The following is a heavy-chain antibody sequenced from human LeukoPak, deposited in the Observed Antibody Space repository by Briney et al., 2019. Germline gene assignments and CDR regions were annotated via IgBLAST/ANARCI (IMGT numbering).Heavy chain of an antibody. D-gene: IGHD3-22*01. CDR2: IKQDGSEK. CDR3: ARDADSSGYYGGYYYYYGMDV. V-gene: IGHV3-7*01. J-gene: IGHJ6*02. Sequence: GGSLRLSCAASGFTLSSYWMRWVRQARGKGLEWVANIKQDGSEKYYVDSVKGRFTISRDNAKNSLYLQMNSLRAEDTAVYYFARDADSSGYYGGYYYYYGMDVWGQGTTVTVSS. CDR1: GFTLSSYW.